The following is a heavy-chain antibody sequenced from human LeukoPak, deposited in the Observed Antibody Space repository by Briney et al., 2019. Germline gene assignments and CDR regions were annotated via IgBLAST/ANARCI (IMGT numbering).Heavy chain of an antibody. CDR1: VGTFSSYA. CDR2: IIPIFGTA. D-gene: IGHD2-15*01. J-gene: IGHJ4*02. Sequence: GASVKVSCKASVGTFSSYAIRWVRQAPGQGLEWMGGIIPIFGTANYAQKFQGRVTITADESTSTAYMELSSLRCEDTAVYYCARSDIVVVVAATGLGTNFYYWGQGTLVTVSS. CDR3: ARSDIVVVVAATGLGTNFYY. V-gene: IGHV1-69*13.